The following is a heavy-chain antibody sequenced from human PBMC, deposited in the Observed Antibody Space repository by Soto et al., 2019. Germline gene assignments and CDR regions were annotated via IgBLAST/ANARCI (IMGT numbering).Heavy chain of an antibody. J-gene: IGHJ3*01. V-gene: IGHV3-53*01. D-gene: IGHD3-22*01. CDR1: GLPLIGTK. CDR2: IYSGGST. Sequence: EVQLVESGGGLIQPGGPRNPSCAASGLPLIGTKMNWAGQAQGKGLEWVSLIYSGGSTYYADSVKGGFTISRDNSKNTLYLQMSSLRAEDTAVYYCATRPLLPGAPWGQGTMVTVSS. CDR3: ATRPLLPGAP.